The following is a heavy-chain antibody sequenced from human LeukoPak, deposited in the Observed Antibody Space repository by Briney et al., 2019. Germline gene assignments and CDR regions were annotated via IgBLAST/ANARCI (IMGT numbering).Heavy chain of an antibody. CDR2: IKQDGSEK. V-gene: IGHV3-7*01. D-gene: IGHD2-2*01. Sequence: GGPLRLSCAASGFTFDDYGMSWVRQAPGKGLEWVANIKQDGSEKYYVDSVKGRFTISRDNAKNSLYLQMNSLRAEDTAVYYCARGPPWYQLLGSFDYWGQGTLVTVSS. CDR3: ARGPPWYQLLGSFDY. J-gene: IGHJ4*02. CDR1: GFTFDDYG.